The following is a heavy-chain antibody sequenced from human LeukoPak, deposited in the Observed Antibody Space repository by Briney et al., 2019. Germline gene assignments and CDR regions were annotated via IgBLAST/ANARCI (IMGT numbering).Heavy chain of an antibody. CDR1: GFNFSSYG. J-gene: IGHJ4*02. V-gene: IGHV3-48*04. Sequence: GRSLRLSCAASGFNFSSYGLHWVRQTPGKGLEWVSYISSSSSTIYYADSVKGRFTISRDNAKNSLYLQMNSLRAEDTAVYYCARLEQQLFHFDYWGQGTLVTVSS. CDR2: ISSSSSTI. CDR3: ARLEQQLFHFDY. D-gene: IGHD6-13*01.